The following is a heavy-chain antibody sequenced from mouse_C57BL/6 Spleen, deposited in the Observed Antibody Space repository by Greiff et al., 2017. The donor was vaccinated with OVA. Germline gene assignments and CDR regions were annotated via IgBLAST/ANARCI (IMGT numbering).Heavy chain of an antibody. CDR1: GYTFTSYW. D-gene: IGHD1-1*01. Sequence: QVQLKQPGAELVKPGASVKLSCKASGYTFTSYWMHWVKQRPGRGLEWIGRIDPNNGGTKYNEKFKNKATLTVDKSSSTAYMQLSSLTSEDSAVYYCSKGSFITTVVPYFDYWGQGTTLTVSS. CDR3: SKGSFITTVVPYFDY. CDR2: IDPNNGGT. V-gene: IGHV1-72*01. J-gene: IGHJ2*01.